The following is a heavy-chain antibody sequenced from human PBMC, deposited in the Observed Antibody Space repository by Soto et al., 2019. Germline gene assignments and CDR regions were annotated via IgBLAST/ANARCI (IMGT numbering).Heavy chain of an antibody. CDR3: ARTGQGSWLGLRGYYYYYGMDV. J-gene: IGHJ6*02. CDR2: IIPIFGTA. D-gene: IGHD4-17*01. V-gene: IGHV1-69*01. CDR1: GGTFSSYA. Sequence: QVQLVQSGAEVKKPGSSVKVSCKASGGTFSSYAISWVRQAPGQGLEWMGGIIPIFGTANYAQKFQGRVTITADESTSTDYMELSSLRSEDTAVYYCARTGQGSWLGLRGYYYYYGMDVWGQGTTVTVSS.